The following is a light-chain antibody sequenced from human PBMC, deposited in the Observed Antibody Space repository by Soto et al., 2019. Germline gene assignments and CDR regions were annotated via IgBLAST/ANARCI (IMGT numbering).Light chain of an antibody. Sequence: DIQLTQSPSFLSASVGDRVTITCRASQGISSYLAWYQQKPGKAPKLLIYAASTLQSGVPSRFSGSGSGTEFNLTISSLPPEHFSTYYCQQLNSFGGGTKVEIK. CDR1: QGISSY. CDR2: AAS. J-gene: IGKJ4*01. CDR3: QQLNS. V-gene: IGKV1-9*01.